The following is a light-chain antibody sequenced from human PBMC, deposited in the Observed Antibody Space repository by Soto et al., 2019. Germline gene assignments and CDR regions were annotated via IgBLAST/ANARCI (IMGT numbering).Light chain of an antibody. V-gene: IGLV6-57*01. J-gene: IGLJ3*02. CDR1: SGSIASNY. Sequence: NFMLTQPHSVSESPGKTVIISCTRSSGSIASNYVQWYQQRPGSSPTTVIYEDNQRPSGVPDRFSGSIDSSSNSASLTSSGLETEAEDDYFCHSYDATNLVFGGGTKLTVL. CDR3: HSYDATNLV. CDR2: EDN.